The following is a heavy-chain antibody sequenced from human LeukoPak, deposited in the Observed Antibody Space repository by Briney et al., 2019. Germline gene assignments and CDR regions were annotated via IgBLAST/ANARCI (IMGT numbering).Heavy chain of an antibody. CDR1: GFTFSSYE. D-gene: IGHD6-13*01. CDR3: ARYSSPIN. Sequence: GGSLRLSCTASGFTFSSYEMGWVRQAPGKGLEWVSYISSGGRTIDYADSVKGRFTISRDNAKNSLYLQMNSLRADDTAVYYCARYSSPINWGQGALVTVPS. J-gene: IGHJ4*02. V-gene: IGHV3-48*03. CDR2: ISSGGRTI.